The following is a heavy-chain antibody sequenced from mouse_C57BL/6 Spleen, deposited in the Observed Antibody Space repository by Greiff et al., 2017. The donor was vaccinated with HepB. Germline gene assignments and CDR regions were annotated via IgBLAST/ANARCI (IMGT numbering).Heavy chain of an antibody. V-gene: IGHV5-9-1*02. CDR1: GFTFSSYA. CDR3: TRENYGSSYGYWYFDV. D-gene: IGHD1-1*01. CDR2: ISSGGDYI. Sequence: EVMLVESGEGLVKPGGSLKLSCAASGFTFSSYAMSWVRQTPEKRLEWVAYISSGGDYIYYADTVKGRFTISRDNARNTLYLQMSSLKSEDTAMYYCTRENYGSSYGYWYFDVWGTGTTVTVSS. J-gene: IGHJ1*03.